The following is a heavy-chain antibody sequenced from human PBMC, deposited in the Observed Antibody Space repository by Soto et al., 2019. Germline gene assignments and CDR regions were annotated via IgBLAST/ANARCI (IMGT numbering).Heavy chain of an antibody. CDR1: GYSFSSSNW. V-gene: IGHV4-28*01. CDR3: ARRIVVPAATSFEPDNWFDP. Sequence: SETLSLTCAVSGYSFSSSNWWGWIRQPPGKGLEWIGYIYYSGSTYYNPSLKSRVTMSVDTSKNQFSLKLSSVTAVDTAVYYCARRIVVPAATSFEPDNWFDPWGQGTLVTVSS. D-gene: IGHD2-2*01. J-gene: IGHJ5*02. CDR2: IYYSGST.